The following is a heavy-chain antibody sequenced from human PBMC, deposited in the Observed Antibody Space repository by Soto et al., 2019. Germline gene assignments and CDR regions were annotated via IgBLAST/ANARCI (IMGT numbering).Heavy chain of an antibody. CDR1: GGSISSGDYY. V-gene: IGHV4-30-4*01. D-gene: IGHD3-16*02. CDR2: IYYSGSP. CDR3: ARIVESGYTIDFDL. Sequence: QVQLQESGPGLVKPSQTLSLTCTVPGGSISSGDYYWSWIRQPPGKGLEWIGYIYYSGSPNYNPSLSSRVTVSVDTSKNQVSLNLSSVTAAATAVYYCARIVESGYTIDFDLWGRGTLVTVSS. J-gene: IGHJ2*01.